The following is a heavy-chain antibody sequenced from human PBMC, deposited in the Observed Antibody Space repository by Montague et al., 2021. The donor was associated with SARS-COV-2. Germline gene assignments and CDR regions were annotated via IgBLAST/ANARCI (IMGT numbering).Heavy chain of an antibody. J-gene: IGHJ5*02. D-gene: IGHD2-2*02. CDR2: INHSGST. CDR3: ASLTLGDCSSTSRYSDWFDP. CDR1: GGSFSGYY. V-gene: IGHV4-34*01. Sequence: SETLSLTCAVYGGSFSGYYWSWIRQPPGKGLEWIGEINHSGSTNYNPSLKSRVTISVDTSKNQFPLKLSSVTAADTAVSYCASLTLGDCSSTSRYSDWFDPWGQGTLVTVSS.